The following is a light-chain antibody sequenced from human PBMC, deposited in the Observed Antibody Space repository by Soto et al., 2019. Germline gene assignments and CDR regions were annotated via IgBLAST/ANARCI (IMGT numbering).Light chain of an antibody. CDR3: QHRTRWPMT. V-gene: IGKV3-11*01. CDR2: DGS. J-gene: IGKJ5*01. CDR1: QNLHSF. Sequence: ERMLTASQTHLSVSPGERVTLSCRASQNLHSFLNWYQQRPGQAPRPLIYDGSKRPAGVPDRISGDGSGTDYTLTISSLEPGDFAVYYCQHRTRWPMTFGEGTRLEIK.